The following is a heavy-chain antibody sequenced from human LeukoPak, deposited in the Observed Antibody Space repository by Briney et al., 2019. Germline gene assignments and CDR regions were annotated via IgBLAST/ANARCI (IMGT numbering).Heavy chain of an antibody. CDR3: ASGAPGGDILTGYSPTYYFDY. CDR1: GGSLSSGDYY. J-gene: IGHJ4*02. V-gene: IGHV4-30-4*01. Sequence: PSQTLSLTCTVSGGSLSSGDYYWSWIRQPPGKGLEWIGYIYYSGGTLYNPSLKSRVTISVDTSKNQFSLKLSSVTAADTAVYYCASGAPGGDILTGYSPTYYFDYWGQGTLVTVSS. CDR2: IYYSGGT. D-gene: IGHD3-9*01.